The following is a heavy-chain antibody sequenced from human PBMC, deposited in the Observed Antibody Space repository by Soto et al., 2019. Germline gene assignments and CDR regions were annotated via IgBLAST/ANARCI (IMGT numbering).Heavy chain of an antibody. Sequence: SETRSLTCTVSGASISWFCWSWRRKSAGKGLEWIGRIYATGTTDYNPSLKSRVMMSVDTSKKQFSLKLRSVTAADTAVYYCVRDGTKTLRDWFDPWGKGISVTSPQ. J-gene: IGHJ5*02. V-gene: IGHV4-4*07. CDR3: VRDGTKTLRDWFDP. CDR2: IYATGTT. CDR1: GASISWFC. D-gene: IGHD1-1*01.